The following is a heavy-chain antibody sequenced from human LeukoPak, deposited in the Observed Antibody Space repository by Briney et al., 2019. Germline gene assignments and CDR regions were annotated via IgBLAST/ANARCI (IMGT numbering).Heavy chain of an antibody. CDR1: GFTFSSYG. Sequence: GGSLRLSCAASGFTFSSYGMSWVRQAPGKGLEWVSSISSSSTYIYYTDSLKGRFTISRDNAKNSVYLQMNSLRAEDTAVYYCARVWSPPYTSSWPEYFDYWGQGTLVTVSS. J-gene: IGHJ4*02. CDR2: ISSSSTYI. D-gene: IGHD6-13*01. CDR3: ARVWSPPYTSSWPEYFDY. V-gene: IGHV3-21*01.